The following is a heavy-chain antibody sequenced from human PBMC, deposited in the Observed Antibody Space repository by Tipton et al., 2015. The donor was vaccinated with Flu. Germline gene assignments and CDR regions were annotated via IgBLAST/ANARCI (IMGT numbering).Heavy chain of an antibody. D-gene: IGHD1-26*01. J-gene: IGHJ6*03. V-gene: IGHV4-59*08. Sequence: GLVKPSETLSLTCTVSGGSISSYYWSWIRQPPGKGLEWIGYIYSNGNTNYNPSLKSRVTISVDTSKNQFSLKLSSVTAADTAVYYCARGLGIVGATSPYYYYMDVWGKGTTVTVSS. CDR1: GGSISSYY. CDR3: ARGLGIVGATSPYYYYMDV. CDR2: IYSNGNT.